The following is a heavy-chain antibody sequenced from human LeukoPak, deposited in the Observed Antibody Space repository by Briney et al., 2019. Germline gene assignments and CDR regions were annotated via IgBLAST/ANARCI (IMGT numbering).Heavy chain of an antibody. CDR3: AKPRSIAAAAFDY. V-gene: IGHV3-23*01. CDR1: RFTFSSYG. D-gene: IGHD6-13*01. Sequence: GGSLRLSCAASRFTFSSYGMSWVRQAPGKGLEWVSGISAGGSNTYYADSVMGRFTISRDNSKNTLYLQMNSLRAEDTAVYYCAKPRSIAAAAFDYWGQGTLVTVSS. J-gene: IGHJ4*02. CDR2: ISAGGSNT.